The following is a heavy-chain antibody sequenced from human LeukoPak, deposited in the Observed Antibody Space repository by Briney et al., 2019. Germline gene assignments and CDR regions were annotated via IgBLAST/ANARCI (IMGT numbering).Heavy chain of an antibody. V-gene: IGHV4-34*01. CDR2: INHSGST. J-gene: IGHJ3*02. Sequence: SETLSLTCAVYGGSFSGYYWSWIRQPPGKGLEWIGEINHSGSTNYNPSLKSRVTISVDTSKNQFSLKLSSVTAADTAVYYCARGEYSYGIDAFDIWGQGTMVTVSS. CDR1: GGSFSGYY. D-gene: IGHD5-18*01. CDR3: ARGEYSYGIDAFDI.